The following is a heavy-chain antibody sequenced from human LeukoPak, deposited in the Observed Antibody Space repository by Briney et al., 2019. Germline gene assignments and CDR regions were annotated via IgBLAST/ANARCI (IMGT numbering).Heavy chain of an antibody. V-gene: IGHV3-21*01. CDR3: ARDPLISSWYGEGPLYGMDV. CDR1: GFTFSSYS. J-gene: IGHJ6*02. Sequence: GGSLRLSCAASGFTFSSYSMDWVRQAPGKGLEWVSSISSSSSYIYYADSVKGRFTISRDNAKNSLYLQMNSLRAEDTAVYYCARDPLISSWYGEGPLYGMDVWGQGTTVTVSS. D-gene: IGHD6-13*01. CDR2: ISSSSSYI.